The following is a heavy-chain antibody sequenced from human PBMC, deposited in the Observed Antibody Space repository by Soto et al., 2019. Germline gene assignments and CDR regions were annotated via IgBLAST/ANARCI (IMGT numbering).Heavy chain of an antibody. Sequence: PGESLKISCKGSGYTFTDYWIGWVRQLPGKGLEWMGIIYPGDSDTRYSPSFQGQVTISADKSISTAYLQWSSLKASDTAMYYCARHAVRSSSWSDAFDIWGQGTMVTVSS. CDR3: ARHAVRSSSWSDAFDI. CDR1: GYTFTDYW. CDR2: IYPGDSDT. D-gene: IGHD6-13*01. V-gene: IGHV5-51*01. J-gene: IGHJ3*02.